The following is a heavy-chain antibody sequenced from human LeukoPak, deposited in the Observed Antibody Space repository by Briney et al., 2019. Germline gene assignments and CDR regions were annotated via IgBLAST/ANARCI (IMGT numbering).Heavy chain of an antibody. CDR1: GFTFSSYS. Sequence: GSLRLSCAASGFTFSSYSMNWVRQAPGKGLEWVSYISSSSSTIYYADSVKGRFTISRENAKNSLYLQMNSLRAGDTAIYFCAREGEHDAFDIWGRGTLVTVSS. CDR3: AREGEHDAFDI. CDR2: ISSSSSTI. J-gene: IGHJ3*02. D-gene: IGHD1/OR15-1a*01. V-gene: IGHV3-48*01.